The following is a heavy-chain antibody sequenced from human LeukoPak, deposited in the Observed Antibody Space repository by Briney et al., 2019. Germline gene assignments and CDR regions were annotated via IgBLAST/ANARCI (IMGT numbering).Heavy chain of an antibody. D-gene: IGHD6-19*01. CDR3: ARDNGRDSSGWGPGLEYNWFDP. V-gene: IGHV3-20*04. CDR2: INWNGGST. Sequence: GGSLRLSCAASGFTFDDYGMSWVRKAPGKVLEWVSGINWNGGSTGYADSVKGRFTISRDNAKNSLYLQMNSLRAEDTALYYCARDNGRDSSGWGPGLEYNWFDPWGQGTLVTVSS. J-gene: IGHJ5*02. CDR1: GFTFDDYG.